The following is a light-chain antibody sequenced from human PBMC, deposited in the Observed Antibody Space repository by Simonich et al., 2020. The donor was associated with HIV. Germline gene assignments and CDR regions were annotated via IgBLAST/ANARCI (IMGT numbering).Light chain of an antibody. V-gene: IGKV4-1*01. J-gene: IGKJ2*01. CDR3: QQANSFPPT. Sequence: DIVMTQSPDSLAVSLGERATINCKSSQSVLYSSNNKNYLAWYQQKPGQPPKLLIYWASIRESGVPDRISGSGSGTDFTLTISSLHPEDFATYYCQQANSFPPTFGQGTKLEIK. CDR2: WAS. CDR1: QSVLYSSNNKNY.